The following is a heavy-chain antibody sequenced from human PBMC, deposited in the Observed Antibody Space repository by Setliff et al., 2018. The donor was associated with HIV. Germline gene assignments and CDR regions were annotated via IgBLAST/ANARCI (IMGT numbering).Heavy chain of an antibody. Sequence: GGSLRLSCSASGFTFSSYAMHWVRQAPGKGLEYVSAISSNGGSTYYADSVKGRFTISRGNSKNTLYLQMSSLRAEDTAVYYCVKARVDGDYYYYYYMDVWGKGTTVTV. CDR1: GFTFSSYA. CDR3: VKARVDGDYYYYYYMDV. J-gene: IGHJ6*03. V-gene: IGHV3-64D*09. D-gene: IGHD4-17*01. CDR2: ISSNGGST.